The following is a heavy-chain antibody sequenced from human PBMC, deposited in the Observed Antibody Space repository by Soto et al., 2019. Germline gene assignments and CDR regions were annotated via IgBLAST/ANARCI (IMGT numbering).Heavy chain of an antibody. CDR3: ARDSGYCTNGVCYFGWFDP. Sequence: QVQLVQSGAEVKKPGSSVKVSCKASGGTFSSYAISWVRQAPGQGLEWMGGIIPIFGTANYAQKFQGRVTITADESTSTAYMELSSLRSEDTVVYYCARDSGYCTNGVCYFGWFDPWGQGTLVTVSS. V-gene: IGHV1-69*01. J-gene: IGHJ5*02. CDR2: IIPIFGTA. CDR1: GGTFSSYA. D-gene: IGHD2-8*01.